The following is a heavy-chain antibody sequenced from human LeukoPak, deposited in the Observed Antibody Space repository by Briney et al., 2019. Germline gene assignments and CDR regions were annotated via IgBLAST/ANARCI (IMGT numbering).Heavy chain of an antibody. CDR2: FCRCGGST. V-gene: IGHV3-23*01. CDR1: GFTFSSYA. CDR3: AKGAETSYYDFWSGYYTGGSYFDY. Sequence: PGGSLRLSCGASGFTFSSYAMSWVREAPGEGLEWVSAFCRCGGSTYYADSGKGRFTISRDNSKNALYLQMNSLRAEDTAVYYCAKGAETSYYDFWSGYYTGGSYFDYWGQGTLVTVSS. J-gene: IGHJ4*02. D-gene: IGHD3-3*01.